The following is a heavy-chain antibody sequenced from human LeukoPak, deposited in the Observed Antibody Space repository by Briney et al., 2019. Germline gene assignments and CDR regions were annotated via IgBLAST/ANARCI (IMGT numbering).Heavy chain of an antibody. D-gene: IGHD5-24*01. Sequence: GRSLRLSCADSGFTFSNYAMHWVRQAPGKGLEWVAIVSHDGRHQYYAESVKGRFTISRDSSKNTVSLQMNSLRAGDSALYYCGRDPSARVTIDFWGQGTLVTVSS. CDR1: GFTFSNYA. V-gene: IGHV3-30*04. J-gene: IGHJ4*02. CDR2: VSHDGRHQ. CDR3: GRDPSARVTIDF.